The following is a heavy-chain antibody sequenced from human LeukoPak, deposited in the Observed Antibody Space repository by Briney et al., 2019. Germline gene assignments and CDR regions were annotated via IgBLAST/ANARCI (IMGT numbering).Heavy chain of an antibody. J-gene: IGHJ4*02. V-gene: IGHV3-48*03. CDR3: ARVPPYSSGYYYDY. D-gene: IGHD3-22*01. CDR1: GFTFSSYE. Sequence: GVSLRLSCAASGFTFSSYEMNWVREAPGKGLEWVSYISSSGSTIYYADSVKGRFTISRENAKNSLYLKMNSLRAEDTAVYYCARVPPYSSGYYYDYWGQGTLVTVSS. CDR2: ISSSGSTI.